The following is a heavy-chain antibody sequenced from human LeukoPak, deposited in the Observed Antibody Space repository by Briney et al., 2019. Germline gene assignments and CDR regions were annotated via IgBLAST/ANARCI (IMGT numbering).Heavy chain of an antibody. CDR3: VRQCSGYESLYFDS. J-gene: IGHJ4*02. D-gene: IGHD5-12*01. CDR1: GYTFSSYT. CDR2: VTTKTGTP. V-gene: IGHV7-4-1*01. Sequence: ASVKVSCKASGYTFSSYTLSWLRQAPGQGLEWMGWVTTKTGTPTYAQVFTGRFVFSLDSSVSTAYLQIGSLKAEDIAVYYCVRQCSGYESLYFDSWGQGTLVTVSS.